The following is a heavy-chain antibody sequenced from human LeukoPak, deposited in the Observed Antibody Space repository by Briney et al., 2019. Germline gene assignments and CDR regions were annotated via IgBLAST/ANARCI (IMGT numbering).Heavy chain of an antibody. D-gene: IGHD3-22*01. CDR2: LYTSGRT. CDR1: GGSISSYS. V-gene: IGHV4-4*09. J-gene: IGHJ2*01. Sequence: SETLSLTCTVSGGSISSYSWSWIRQPPGKGLEWIGYLYTSGRTDYNPSLKSRVPVSVDTSKTQFSLRLTSVTAADTAVYYCARHVSYYFDSSGYFVDWYFDLWGRGTLVTVSS. CDR3: ARHVSYYFDSSGYFVDWYFDL.